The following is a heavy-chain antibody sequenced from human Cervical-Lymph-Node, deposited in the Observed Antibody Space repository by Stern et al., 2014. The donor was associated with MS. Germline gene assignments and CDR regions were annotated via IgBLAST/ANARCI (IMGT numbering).Heavy chain of an antibody. D-gene: IGHD3-22*01. CDR1: GFTFGDYA. V-gene: IGHV3-49*04. Sequence: EVQLVESGGGFVQPGRSLRLSCTASGFTFGDYAMSWVRQAPGKGLEWVGFIRSTPYGGTTEYAASGKGRFTISRDDSKSIAYLQMNSLKTEDTAVYYCTRVFGVYYDTILGYWGQGTLVTVSS. CDR2: IRSTPYGGTT. CDR3: TRVFGVYYDTILGY. J-gene: IGHJ4*02.